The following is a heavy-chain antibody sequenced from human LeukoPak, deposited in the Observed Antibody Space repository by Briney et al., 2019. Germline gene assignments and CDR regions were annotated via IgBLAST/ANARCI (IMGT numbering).Heavy chain of an antibody. J-gene: IGHJ4*02. D-gene: IGHD2-15*01. CDR1: GGSFSGYY. V-gene: IGHV4-34*01. CDR2: INHSGST. CDR3: ARDAPEDIVVVVAAHYFDY. Sequence: SSETLSLTCAVYGGSFSGYYWSWIRQPPGKGLEWIGEINHSGSTYYNPSLKSRVTISVDTSKNQFSLKLSSVTAADTAVYYCARDAPEDIVVVVAAHYFDYWGQGTLVTVSS.